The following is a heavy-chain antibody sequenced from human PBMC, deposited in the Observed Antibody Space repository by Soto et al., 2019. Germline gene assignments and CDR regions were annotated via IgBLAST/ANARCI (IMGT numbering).Heavy chain of an antibody. D-gene: IGHD5-18*01. Sequence: EVQLLESGGGLVQPGDSLRLSCAASGFTFRTYTMTWVRQSPEKGLEWLAAINSNGDRTYYADSVKGRFTISRDNSKNTLYLHMTSLRGEDTAVYFCAKEMVNWCFDLWGRGTLVTVSS. CDR3: AKEMVNWCFDL. J-gene: IGHJ2*01. CDR2: INSNGDRT. CDR1: GFTFRTYT. V-gene: IGHV3-23*01.